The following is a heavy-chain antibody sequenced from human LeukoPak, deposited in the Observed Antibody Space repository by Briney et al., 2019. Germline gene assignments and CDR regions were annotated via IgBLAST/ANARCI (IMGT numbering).Heavy chain of an antibody. CDR2: IGISSGNT. Sequence: GGSLRLSCAASGFNFIDYSMNWVRQAPGKGLEWISYIGISSGNTKYADSVKGRFTISRDNSKNTLYLQMNSLRAEDTAIYYCAKKEGDTYFSWYMDVWGKGTTVTVSS. V-gene: IGHV3-48*01. CDR1: GFNFIDYS. J-gene: IGHJ6*03. CDR3: AKKEGDTYFSWYMDV. D-gene: IGHD2-21*01.